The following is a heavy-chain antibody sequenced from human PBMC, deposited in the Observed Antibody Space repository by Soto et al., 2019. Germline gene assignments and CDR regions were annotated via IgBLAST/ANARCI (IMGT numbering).Heavy chain of an antibody. CDR1: GFTFSSYG. D-gene: IGHD3-22*01. V-gene: IGHV3-33*01. CDR2: IWYDGSNK. Sequence: GGSLRLSCAASGFTFSSYGMHWVRQAPGKGLEWVAVIWYDGSNKYYADSVKGRFTISRDNSKSTLYLQVNSLRAEDTAVYYCARDPGYYDSSGPDYWGQGTLVTVSS. J-gene: IGHJ4*02. CDR3: ARDPGYYDSSGPDY.